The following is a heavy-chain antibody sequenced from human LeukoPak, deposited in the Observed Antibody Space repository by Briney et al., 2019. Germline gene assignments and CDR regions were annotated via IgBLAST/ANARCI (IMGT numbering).Heavy chain of an antibody. CDR1: GGSFSDYY. D-gene: IGHD5-18*01. V-gene: IGHV4-59*08. CDR3: ASQSGYSYGYDFQH. CDR2: IYYSGST. J-gene: IGHJ1*01. Sequence: PSETLSLTCAVYGGSFSDYYWSWIRQPPGKGLEWIGYIYYSGSTNYNPSLKSRVTISVDTSKNQFSLKLSSVTAADTAVYYCASQSGYSYGYDFQHWGQGTLVTVSS.